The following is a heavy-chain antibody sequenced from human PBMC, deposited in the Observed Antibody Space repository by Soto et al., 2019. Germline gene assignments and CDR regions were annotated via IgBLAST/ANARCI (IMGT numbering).Heavy chain of an antibody. CDR1: GFTVSSNY. V-gene: IGHV3-53*01. CDR3: ARDPPATRHGMAV. J-gene: IGHJ6*02. CDR2: IYIGGST. Sequence: PGGSLRLSCAASGFTVSSNYMSWFRQAPGKGLEWVSVIYIGGSTYYADSVRGRFTISRDNSKNTLYLQMKSRRAEDTAVYYCARDPPATRHGMAVWGQGTTVTAPS.